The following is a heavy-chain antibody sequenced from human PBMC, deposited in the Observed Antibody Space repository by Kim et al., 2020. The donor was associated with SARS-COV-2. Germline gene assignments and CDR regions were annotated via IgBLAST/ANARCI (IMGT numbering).Heavy chain of an antibody. J-gene: IGHJ6*03. D-gene: IGHD3-10*01. Sequence: RYSPSFQDQVTISADKSVSTAYLQWSSLKASDTAMYYCARLVGYYYYMEVWGKGTTVTVSS. V-gene: IGHV5-51*01. CDR3: ARLVGYYYYMEV.